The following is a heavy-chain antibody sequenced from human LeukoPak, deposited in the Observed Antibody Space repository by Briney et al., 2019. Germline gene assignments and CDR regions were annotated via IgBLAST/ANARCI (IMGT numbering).Heavy chain of an antibody. CDR1: GFTFTGFE. CDR3: ARELYTGSYFTSDY. J-gene: IGHJ4*02. V-gene: IGHV3-23*01. D-gene: IGHD1-26*01. CDR2: VSGSGSTT. Sequence: GGSLRLSCAASGFTFTGFEMNWVRQAPGKGLEWVSCVSGSGSTTYYAGSVKGRFTISRDNSKNTLDLQMNSLRVDDAAVYYCARELYTGSYFTSDYWGQGTLVTVSS.